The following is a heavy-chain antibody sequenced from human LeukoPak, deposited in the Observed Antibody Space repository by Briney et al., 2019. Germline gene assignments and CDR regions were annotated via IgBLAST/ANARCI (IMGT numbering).Heavy chain of an antibody. J-gene: IGHJ3*02. CDR2: IYTSGST. V-gene: IGHV4-61*02. D-gene: IGHD4-23*01. CDR3: ARLRWDAFDI. Sequence: ESSETLSLTCTVSGGSISSGSYYWSWIRQPAGKGLEWIGRIYTSGSTNYNPSLKSRVTISVDTSKNQFSLKLSSVTAADTAVYYCARLRWDAFDIWGQGTMVTVS. CDR1: GGSISSGSYY.